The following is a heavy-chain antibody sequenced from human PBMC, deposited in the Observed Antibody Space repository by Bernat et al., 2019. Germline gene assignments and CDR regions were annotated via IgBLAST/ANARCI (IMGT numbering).Heavy chain of an antibody. CDR2: IYYSGST. CDR3: ARDGVKGQYFQH. V-gene: IGHV4-31*03. Sequence: QVQLQESGPGLVKPSQTLSLTCTVSGGSISSGGYYWSWIRQHPGKGLEWIGYIYYSGSTYYNPSLKSRVTISVDTSKNQFSLKRSTVTAADTAVYYCARDGVKGQYFQHWGQGTRVTGSS. J-gene: IGHJ1*01. D-gene: IGHD2-21*01. CDR1: GGSISSGGYY.